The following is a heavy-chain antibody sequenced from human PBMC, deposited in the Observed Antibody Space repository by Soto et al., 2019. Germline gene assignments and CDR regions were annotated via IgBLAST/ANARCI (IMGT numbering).Heavy chain of an antibody. D-gene: IGHD6-13*01. Sequence: GGSLRLSCAASGFTFSSYGMHWVRQAPGKGLEWVAVIWYDGSNKYYADSVKGRFTISRDNSKNTLYLQMNSLRAEDTAVYYCAREINPYSLDCWGQGTLVTVSS. J-gene: IGHJ4*02. V-gene: IGHV3-33*01. CDR1: GFTFSSYG. CDR2: IWYDGSNK. CDR3: AREINPYSLDC.